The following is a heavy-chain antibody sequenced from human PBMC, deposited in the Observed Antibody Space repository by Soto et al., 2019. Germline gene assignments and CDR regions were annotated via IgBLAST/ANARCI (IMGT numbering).Heavy chain of an antibody. CDR1: GGSISSSNW. CDR3: ARDLDGSYD. Sequence: QVQLQESGPGLVKPSGTLSLTCAVSGGSISSSNWWSWVRQPPGKGLEWIGEIYHSGSTNYNPSLTIRVTISEDKSNKQFSLEPSSVTAADTAVYYCARDLDGSYDWGQGTLVTVSS. J-gene: IGHJ4*02. CDR2: IYHSGST. V-gene: IGHV4-4*02. D-gene: IGHD1-26*01.